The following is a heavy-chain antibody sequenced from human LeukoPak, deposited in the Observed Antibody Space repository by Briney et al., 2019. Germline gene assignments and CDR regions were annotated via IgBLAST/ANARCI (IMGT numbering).Heavy chain of an antibody. CDR3: ARERRWIDYYYYMDV. J-gene: IGHJ6*03. V-gene: IGHV1-8*01. Sequence: ASVKVSCKASGYTFTSYDINWVRQATGQGLEWMGWMNPNSGNTGYAQKFHGRVTMTRNTSISTAYMELSSLRSEDTAVYYCARERRWIDYYYYMDVWGKGTTVTISS. CDR2: MNPNSGNT. CDR1: GYTFTSYD. D-gene: IGHD5-12*01.